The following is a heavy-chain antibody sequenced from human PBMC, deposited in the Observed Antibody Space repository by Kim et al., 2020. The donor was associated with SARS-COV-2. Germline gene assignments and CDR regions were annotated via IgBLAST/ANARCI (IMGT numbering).Heavy chain of an antibody. CDR1: GYTFTSYF. J-gene: IGHJ4*02. Sequence: ASVKVSCKASGYTFTSYFTHWVRQAPGQGLEWMAIINPSGDATAYSQRFQGRVTMTRDTSTSTVYMELSSLISEDTAVYYCVISSPGMAPFGCWSQGTQVTVSA. V-gene: IGHV1-46*01. D-gene: IGHD6-13*01. CDR2: INPSGDAT. CDR3: VISSPGMAPFGC.